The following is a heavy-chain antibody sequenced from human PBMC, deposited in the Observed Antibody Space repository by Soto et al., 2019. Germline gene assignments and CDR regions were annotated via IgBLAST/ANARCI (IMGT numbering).Heavy chain of an antibody. CDR1: GFTFSDYY. D-gene: IGHD2-15*01. CDR3: AREGYGSGGRSTVDP. V-gene: IGHV3-11*01. Sequence: QVQLVESGGGLVQPGGSLRLSGAASGFTFSDYYMSSIRQAPGRGREWVAYIGSSGRSIDYAVSVKGRFTISRDNAKNSMYLPMNSLRAEDTAVYYCAREGYGSGGRSTVDPWGQGTVVTVSS. CDR2: IGSSGRSI. J-gene: IGHJ5*02.